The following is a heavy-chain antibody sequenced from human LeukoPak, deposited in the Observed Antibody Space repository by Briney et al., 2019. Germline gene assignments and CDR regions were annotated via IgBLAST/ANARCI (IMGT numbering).Heavy chain of an antibody. Sequence: GGSLRLSCAASGFTFSDYWMSWVRQAPGKGLEWVANINEDGSEKYYVDSVKGRFTISRDNAKNSLYLQMNSLRAEDTAVYYCARDQRGWSGYWGQGTPVTVSS. CDR3: ARDQRGWSGY. V-gene: IGHV3-7*01. J-gene: IGHJ4*02. CDR1: GFTFSDYW. D-gene: IGHD6-19*01. CDR2: INEDGSEK.